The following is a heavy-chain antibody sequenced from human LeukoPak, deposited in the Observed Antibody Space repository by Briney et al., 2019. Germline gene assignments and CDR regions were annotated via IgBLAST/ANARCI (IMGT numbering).Heavy chain of an antibody. CDR3: ATGGTRIFGVVIGNDAFDI. CDR1: GYTLTELS. J-gene: IGHJ3*02. CDR2: FDPEDGET. D-gene: IGHD3-3*01. Sequence: ASVKDSCKVSGYTLTELSMHWVRQAPGKGLEWMGGFDPEDGETIYAQKSQGRVTMTEDTSTDTAYMELSSLRSEDTAVYYCATGGTRIFGVVIGNDAFDIWGQGTMVTVSS. V-gene: IGHV1-24*01.